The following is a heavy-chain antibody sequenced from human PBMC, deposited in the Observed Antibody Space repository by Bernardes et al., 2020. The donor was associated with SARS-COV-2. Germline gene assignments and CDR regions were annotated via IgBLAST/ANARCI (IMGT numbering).Heavy chain of an antibody. V-gene: IGHV1-18*01. CDR3: WVRVETGGVVFDH. Sequence: ASVKVSCKASGYTFSNYGISWVRQAPGQGLEWVGWISPHSANTNYAQNLQGRVSMTTDASARTGYMELRSLRSDDTAVYYCWVRVETGGVVFDHWGQGTLVTVSP. D-gene: IGHD1-26*01. J-gene: IGHJ4*02. CDR2: ISPHSANT. CDR1: GYTFSNYG.